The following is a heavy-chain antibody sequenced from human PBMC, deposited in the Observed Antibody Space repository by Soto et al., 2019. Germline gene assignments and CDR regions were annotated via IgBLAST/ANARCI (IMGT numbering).Heavy chain of an antibody. CDR1: GFTFSSYA. V-gene: IGHV3-23*01. D-gene: IGHD1-26*01. CDR2: ISGSGGST. J-gene: IGHJ4*02. CDR3: AKVMGPFVLSPSGYLDY. Sequence: LRLSCAASGFTFSSYAMSWVRQAPGKGLEWVSAISGSGGSTYYADSVKGRFTISRDKSKSTLFLQMNSLRAEDTAIYYCAKVMGPFVLSPSGYLDYWGQGTLVTVSS.